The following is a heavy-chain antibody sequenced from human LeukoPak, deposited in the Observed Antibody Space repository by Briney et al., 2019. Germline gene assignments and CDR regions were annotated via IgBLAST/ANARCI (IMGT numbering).Heavy chain of an antibody. CDR2: ISGSGGST. CDR1: GFTFSSYA. CDR3: ARTNRDIVVVPAAKRFGGFWFDP. V-gene: IGHV3-23*01. Sequence: GGSLRLSCAASGFTFSSYAMSWVRQAPGKGLEWVSAISGSGGSTYYADSVKGRFTISRDNSKNTLYLQMNSLRAEDTAVYYCARTNRDIVVVPAAKRFGGFWFDPWGREPWSPSPQ. D-gene: IGHD2-2*01. J-gene: IGHJ5*02.